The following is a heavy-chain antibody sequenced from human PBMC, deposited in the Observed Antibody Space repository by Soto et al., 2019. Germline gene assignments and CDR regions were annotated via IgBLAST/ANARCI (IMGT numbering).Heavy chain of an antibody. D-gene: IGHD6-13*01. CDR2: IYYSGST. Sequence: QVQLQESGPGLVKPSETLSLTCTVSGGSISSYYWSWIRQPPGKGLEWIGYIYYSGSTNYNPSLQSRVTISVDTSKNQFSLKLRSVTAADTAVYYCARGRQRLVNHDSFDIWGQGTMVTVSS. J-gene: IGHJ3*02. V-gene: IGHV4-59*01. CDR1: GGSISSYY. CDR3: ARGRQRLVNHDSFDI.